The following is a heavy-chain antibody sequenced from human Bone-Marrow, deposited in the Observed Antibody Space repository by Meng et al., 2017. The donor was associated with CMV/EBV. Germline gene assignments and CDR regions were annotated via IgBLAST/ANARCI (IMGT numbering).Heavy chain of an antibody. J-gene: IGHJ5*02. CDR2: IRYDGSNK. CDR1: GFTFSSYG. D-gene: IGHD6-13*01. CDR3: VRDGSTSWDWFDP. Sequence: GESLKISCAASGFTFSSYGMHWVRQAPGKGLEWVAFIRYDGSNKYYADSVKGRFTISRDTSKNTLSLQMNSLRAEDTGVYYCVRDGSTSWDWFDPWGQGTLVTVSS. V-gene: IGHV3-30*02.